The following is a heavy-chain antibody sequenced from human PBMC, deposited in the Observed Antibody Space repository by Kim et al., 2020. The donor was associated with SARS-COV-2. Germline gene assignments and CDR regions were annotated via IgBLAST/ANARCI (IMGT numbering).Heavy chain of an antibody. V-gene: IGHV4-34*01. J-gene: IGHJ1*01. CDR2: INHSGST. D-gene: IGHD3-10*01. CDR1: GGSFSGYY. Sequence: SETLSLTCAVYGGSFSGYYWSWIRQPPGKGLEWIGEINHSGSTNYNPSLKSRVTISVDTSKNQFSLKLSSVTAADTAVYYCARGSYYYGSGSYSTEYFQHWGQGTLVTVSS. CDR3: ARGSYYYGSGSYSTEYFQH.